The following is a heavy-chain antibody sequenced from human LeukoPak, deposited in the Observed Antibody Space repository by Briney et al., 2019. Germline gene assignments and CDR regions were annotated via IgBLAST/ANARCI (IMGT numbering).Heavy chain of an antibody. V-gene: IGHV4-59*01. J-gene: IGHJ6*03. CDR3: ARAGRGYNYGFVPSELDYYFYYLDV. Sequence: GSLRLSCAASGFTFSGYSMNWVRQAPGKGLEWIGYIYYSGRNNFNPSLKSRVTISVDTSKNQFSLRLSSVTAADTAVYYCARAGRGYNYGFVPSELDYYFYYLDVWGKGTTVTVSS. D-gene: IGHD5-18*01. CDR1: GFTFSGYS. CDR2: IYYSGRN.